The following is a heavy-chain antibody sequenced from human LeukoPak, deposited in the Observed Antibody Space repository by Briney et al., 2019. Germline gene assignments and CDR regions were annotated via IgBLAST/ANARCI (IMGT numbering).Heavy chain of an antibody. CDR3: ARDGYYYDSIYFDY. CDR1: GYMFTSYG. CDR2: ISTYNGNT. Sequence: ASVKVSCKASGYMFTSYGISWVRQAPGQGLEWMGWISTYNGNTNYAQKLQGRVTMTTDTSTSTAYMKLRSLRSDDTAVYYCARDGYYYDSIYFDYWGQGTLVTVSS. J-gene: IGHJ4*02. V-gene: IGHV1-18*01. D-gene: IGHD3-22*01.